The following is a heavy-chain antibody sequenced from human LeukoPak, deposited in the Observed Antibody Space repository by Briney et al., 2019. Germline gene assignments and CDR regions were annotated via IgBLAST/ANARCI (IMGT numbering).Heavy chain of an antibody. CDR2: IYSGGST. D-gene: IGHD1-7*01. Sequence: GGSLRLSCAASGFTVSSNYMSWVRQAPGKGLEWVSVIYSGGSTYYADSVKGRFTISRDNSKNTLYLQMNSLRAEDTAVYYCARRYNWNYPDYWGQGTLVTVSS. J-gene: IGHJ4*02. CDR1: GFTVSSNY. V-gene: IGHV3-66*04. CDR3: ARRYNWNYPDY.